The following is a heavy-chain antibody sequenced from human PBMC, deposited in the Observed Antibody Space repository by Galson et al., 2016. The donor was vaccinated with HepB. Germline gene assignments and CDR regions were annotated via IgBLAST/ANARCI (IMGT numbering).Heavy chain of an antibody. D-gene: IGHD2-2*01. CDR3: ARDVSPYASPPDY. V-gene: IGHV3-48*02. CDR2: IGDTGSRI. Sequence: SLRLSCAASGFTFSSYSMNWVRQAPGKGLEWVSHIGDTGSRIYYADSAKGRFTISRDNAKNSVYLQMNSLRDDDTAVYYCARDVSPYASPPDYWGQGTLVTVSS. J-gene: IGHJ4*02. CDR1: GFTFSSYS.